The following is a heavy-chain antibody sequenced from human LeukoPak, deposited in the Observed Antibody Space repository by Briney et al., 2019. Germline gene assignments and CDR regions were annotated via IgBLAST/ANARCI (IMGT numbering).Heavy chain of an antibody. V-gene: IGHV3-48*03. CDR2: ISNSDSTI. CDR3: ARVEDDYGDYYFGMDV. D-gene: IGHD4-17*01. Sequence: GGSLRLSCAASGFTFSSYEMNWVRQAPGKGLEWVSYISNSDSTIYYADSVKGRFTISRDNAQNSLYLQMSSLRAEDTAVYYCARVEDDYGDYYFGMDVWGQGTTVTVSS. J-gene: IGHJ6*02. CDR1: GFTFSSYE.